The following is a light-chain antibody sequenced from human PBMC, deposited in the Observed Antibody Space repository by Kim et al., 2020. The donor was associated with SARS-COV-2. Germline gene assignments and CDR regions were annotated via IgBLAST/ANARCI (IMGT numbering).Light chain of an antibody. CDR2: DAS. CDR3: QQRSNWPPIT. Sequence: SPGERATLSCRASQSVSNYLAWYQQKPGQAPRLLIYDASTRATGVPARFSGSGSGTDFTLTISSLEPEDFAVYYCQQRSNWPPITLGQGTRLEIK. V-gene: IGKV3-11*01. J-gene: IGKJ5*01. CDR1: QSVSNY.